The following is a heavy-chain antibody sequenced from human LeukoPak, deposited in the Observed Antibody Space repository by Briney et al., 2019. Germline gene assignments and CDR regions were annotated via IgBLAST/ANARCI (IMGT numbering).Heavy chain of an antibody. CDR2: INHRGDT. Sequence: SETLSLTCAVYGASFSTYYWSWIRQSPGEGLEWIAGINHRGDTNYNPSVKSRVTISVDTSKNQFSLKVRSLTAADTAFYYCARGPTISETGYFDYWGQGTLVTVSS. J-gene: IGHJ4*03. V-gene: IGHV4-34*01. CDR3: ARGPTISETGYFDY. D-gene: IGHD1-1*01. CDR1: GASFSTYY.